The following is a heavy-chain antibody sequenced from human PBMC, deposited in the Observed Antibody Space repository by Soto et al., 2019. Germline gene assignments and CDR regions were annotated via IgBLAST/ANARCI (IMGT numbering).Heavy chain of an antibody. J-gene: IGHJ4*02. CDR2: IIPIFGTA. D-gene: IGHD6-19*01. V-gene: IGHV1-69*05. Sequence: GGPVKVSCKASWGTFCSYAISLGRQAPGQGLEWMGGIIPIFGTANYAQKFQGRVTMTRDTSTSTVYMELTSLRAEDTAVYYCAKGGRQWLVTSDFNYWGQGALVTVSS. CDR1: WGTFCSYA. CDR3: AKGGRQWLVTSDFNY.